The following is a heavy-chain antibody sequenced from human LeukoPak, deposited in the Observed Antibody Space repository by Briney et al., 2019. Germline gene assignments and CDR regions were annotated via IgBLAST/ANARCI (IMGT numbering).Heavy chain of an antibody. CDR2: ISGDGTIK. V-gene: IGHV3-30-3*01. CDR1: GFTFRTYA. CDR3: VKVLVTYTVDV. D-gene: IGHD1-1*01. Sequence: GTSLRLSCAASGFTFRTYAMFWVRQAPGKGLEWVAVISGDGTIKYYSDSVEGRLTISRDNSKNTLYLQMNSLRGEDTAVYYCVKVLVTYTVDVWGQGTTVTVSS. J-gene: IGHJ6*02.